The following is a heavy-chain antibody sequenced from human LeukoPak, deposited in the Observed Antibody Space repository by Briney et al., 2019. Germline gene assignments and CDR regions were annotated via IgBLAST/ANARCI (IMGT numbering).Heavy chain of an antibody. CDR2: ISGSGGNT. Sequence: GGSLRLSCAASGFTFSSYAMSCVRQAPGKGLEWVSAISGSGGNTYYADSVKGRFTISRDNSKNTLYLQMNSLRAEDTAVYYCAKAKTMTHDACDIWGQGTMVTVSS. V-gene: IGHV3-23*01. CDR3: AKAKTMTHDACDI. J-gene: IGHJ3*02. CDR1: GFTFSSYA. D-gene: IGHD3-22*01.